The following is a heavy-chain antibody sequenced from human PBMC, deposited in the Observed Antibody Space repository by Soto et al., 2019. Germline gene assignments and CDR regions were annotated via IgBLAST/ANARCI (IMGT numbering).Heavy chain of an antibody. CDR3: ARDLGGYSGYRGSVDY. D-gene: IGHD5-12*01. V-gene: IGHV3-33*01. J-gene: IGHJ4*02. Sequence: GGSLRLSCAASGFTFSSYGMHWVRQAPGKGLEWVAVIWYDGSNKYYADSVKGRFTISRDNSKNTLYLQMNSLRAEDTAVYYCARDLGGYSGYRGSVDYWGQGTLVTVS. CDR2: IWYDGSNK. CDR1: GFTFSSYG.